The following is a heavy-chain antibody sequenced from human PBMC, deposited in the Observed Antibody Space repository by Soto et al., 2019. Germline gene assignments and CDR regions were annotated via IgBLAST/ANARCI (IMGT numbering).Heavy chain of an antibody. V-gene: IGHV3-30-3*01. CDR2: ISYDGSNK. Sequence: PGGSLRLSCAASGFSFSSYAMHWFRQAPGKGLEWVAIISYDGSNKYYADSVKGRFTISRDNSKSTLFLQMNSLRAEDTAVYYCARMDGSGYYGSYFDYWGQGTLVTVSS. D-gene: IGHD3-22*01. CDR3: ARMDGSGYYGSYFDY. J-gene: IGHJ4*02. CDR1: GFSFSSYA.